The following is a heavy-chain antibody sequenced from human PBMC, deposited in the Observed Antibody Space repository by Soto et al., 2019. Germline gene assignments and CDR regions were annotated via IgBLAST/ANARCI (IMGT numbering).Heavy chain of an antibody. CDR1: GFTFSGSA. J-gene: IGHJ6*03. D-gene: IGHD3-3*01. Sequence: EVQLVESGGGLVQPGGSLKLSCAAAGFTFSGSAMHWVRQASGKGLEWVGRIRSKANSYATAYAASVKGRFTISRDDSKNTAYLQMNSLKTEHTAVYYCTRGSYYDFWSGYPPSYMDVWGKGTTVTVSS. CDR2: IRSKANSYAT. CDR3: TRGSYYDFWSGYPPSYMDV. V-gene: IGHV3-73*01.